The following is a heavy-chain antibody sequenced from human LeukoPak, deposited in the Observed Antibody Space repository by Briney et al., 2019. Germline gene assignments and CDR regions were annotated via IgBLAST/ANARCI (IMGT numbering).Heavy chain of an antibody. CDR2: IYTSGGT. CDR3: ARLTRLSTSPDRYYLDY. V-gene: IGHV4-4*09. J-gene: IGHJ4*02. CDR1: GDSINSYY. Sequence: PSETLSLTCTVSGDSINSYYWSWIRQPPGKGLEWIGYIYTSGGTNYIPSLKGRVTISIDTSKNQFSLKLSSVTAADSAVYYCARLTRLSTSPDRYYLDYWGQGTLVTVSS. D-gene: IGHD6-6*01.